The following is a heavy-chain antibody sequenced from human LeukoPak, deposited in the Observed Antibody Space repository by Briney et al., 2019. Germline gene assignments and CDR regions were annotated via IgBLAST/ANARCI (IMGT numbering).Heavy chain of an antibody. V-gene: IGHV3-23*01. CDR3: AKTSSTSRIFDY. D-gene: IGHD2-2*01. CDR1: GFTFSSYA. Sequence: GGSLRLSCAGSGFTFSSYAMSWVRQAPGKGLEWVSAISGSGGSTYYADSVKGRFTISRDNSKYTLYLQMNSLRAEDTAVYYCAKTSSTSRIFDYWGQGTLVTVSS. CDR2: ISGSGGST. J-gene: IGHJ4*02.